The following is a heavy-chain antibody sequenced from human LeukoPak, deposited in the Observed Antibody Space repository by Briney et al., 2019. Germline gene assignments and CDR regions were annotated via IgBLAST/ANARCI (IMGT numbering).Heavy chain of an antibody. CDR2: ISAYNGNT. Sequence: ASVKVSCKASGYTFTNYGISWVRQAPGQGLEWMGWISAYNGNTNYAQRLQDRVTMTTDTSTSTAYMDLRSLRSDDTAVYYCASVSSSWSLSGMDVWGQGTTVTVSS. CDR1: GYTFTNYG. V-gene: IGHV1-18*01. D-gene: IGHD6-13*01. J-gene: IGHJ6*02. CDR3: ASVSSSWSLSGMDV.